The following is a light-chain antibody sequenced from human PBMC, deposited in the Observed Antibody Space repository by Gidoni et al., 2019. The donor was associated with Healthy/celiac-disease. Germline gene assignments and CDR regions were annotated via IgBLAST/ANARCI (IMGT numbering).Light chain of an antibody. CDR1: QSVSSSY. CDR3: QQYGSSPLT. V-gene: IGKV3-20*01. CDR2: GPA. Sequence: EIVLTQSPGTLSLSPGERATLSCRASQSVSSSYLAWYQQKPGQAPRLLIYGPASSAPGIPDRFSGSGSGTDFTLTISRLEPEDFAVYYCQQYGSSPLTFGGGTKVEIQ. J-gene: IGKJ4*01.